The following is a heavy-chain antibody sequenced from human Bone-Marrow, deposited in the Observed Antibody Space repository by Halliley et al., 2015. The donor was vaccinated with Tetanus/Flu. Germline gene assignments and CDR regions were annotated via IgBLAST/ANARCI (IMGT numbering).Heavy chain of an antibody. CDR3: ARDSGSERYYFDF. CDR2: ISGGSSYT. J-gene: IGHJ4*02. D-gene: IGHD3-22*01. CDR1: GFKFSSYK. Sequence: SLRLSCAASGFKFSSYKINWVRQAPGKGLEWVSSISGGSSYTDYADSVKGRFTISRDNARNSLYLQMSSLRAEDTALYYCARDSGSERYYFDFWGQGILFTFSS. V-gene: IGHV3-21*01.